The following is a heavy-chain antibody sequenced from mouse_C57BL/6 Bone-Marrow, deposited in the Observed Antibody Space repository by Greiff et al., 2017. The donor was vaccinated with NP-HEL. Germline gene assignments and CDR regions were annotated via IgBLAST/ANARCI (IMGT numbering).Heavy chain of an antibody. J-gene: IGHJ3*01. CDR1: GFSLSTFGMG. CDR2: IWWDDDK. V-gene: IGHV8-8*01. D-gene: IGHD2-4*01. Sequence: QVQLKESGPGILQPSQTLSLTCSFSGFSLSTFGMGVGWIRPPSGKGLEWLAHIWWDDDKYYTPALKSRLTIPKDTSKNQVFLKVANVDTAVTATYYCARMGDYDVAYWGQGTLVTVSA. CDR3: ARMGDYDVAY.